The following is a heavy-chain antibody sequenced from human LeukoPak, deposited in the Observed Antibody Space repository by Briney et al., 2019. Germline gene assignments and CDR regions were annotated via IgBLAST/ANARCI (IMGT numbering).Heavy chain of an antibody. D-gene: IGHD6-13*01. CDR3: AMQPGIAAAGTFDY. CDR1: GYTFTSYY. J-gene: IGHJ4*02. V-gene: IGHV1-46*01. Sequence: ASVKVSCKASGYTFTSYYMHWVRQAPGQGLEWMGIINPSGGSTSYAQKFQGRVTMTRGTSTSTVYMDLSSLRSEDTAVYYCAMQPGIAAAGTFDYWGQGTLVTVSS. CDR2: INPSGGST.